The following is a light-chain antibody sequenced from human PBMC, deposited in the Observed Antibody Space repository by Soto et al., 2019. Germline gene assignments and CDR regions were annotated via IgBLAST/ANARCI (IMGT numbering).Light chain of an antibody. CDR2: AAS. V-gene: IGKV1-6*01. J-gene: IGKJ2*01. Sequence: AIQMTQSPHSLSASVGDRVIITCRASHDIRVDVGWLQQRPGHAPNLLIYAASTLHTGVPSTVTGSASGTDFTLTLYDLQPADVAIYLCLQDYDFPYTFGQGTKLEI. CDR1: HDIRVD. CDR3: LQDYDFPYT.